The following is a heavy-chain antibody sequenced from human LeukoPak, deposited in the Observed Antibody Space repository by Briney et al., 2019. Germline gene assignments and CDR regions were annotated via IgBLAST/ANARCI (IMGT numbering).Heavy chain of an antibody. CDR3: VMVLVTYTVDV. D-gene: IGHD6-13*01. J-gene: IGHJ6*02. Sequence: GRSLRLSCAASGFIFSSYDMHWARQAPGKGLEWVALISSDGTNKYYADAVKGRFTISRDNSKNTLYLQMNSLRGEDTAVYYCVMVLVTYTVDVWGQGATVTVSS. CDR2: ISSDGTNK. CDR1: GFIFSSYD. V-gene: IGHV3-30*03.